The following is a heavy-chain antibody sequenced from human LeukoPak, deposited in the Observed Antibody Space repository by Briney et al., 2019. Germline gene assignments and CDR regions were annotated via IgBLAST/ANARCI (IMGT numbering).Heavy chain of an antibody. CDR2: IYYSGST. D-gene: IGHD2-2*02. J-gene: IGHJ3*02. Sequence: PSQTLSLTCTVSGGSISSGSYYWSWIRQPAGKGLEWIGTIYYSGSTYYSPSLKSRVAISVDTSKNQFSLKLSSVTAADTAVYYCANYCSSSSCHIRRALDIWGQGTMVTVSS. CDR1: GGSISSGSYY. V-gene: IGHV4-39*01. CDR3: ANYCSSSSCHIRRALDI.